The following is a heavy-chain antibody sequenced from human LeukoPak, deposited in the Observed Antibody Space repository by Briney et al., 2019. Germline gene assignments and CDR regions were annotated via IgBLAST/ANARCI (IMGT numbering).Heavy chain of an antibody. V-gene: IGHV3-74*01. J-gene: IGHJ4*02. Sequence: GGSLTLSCAASGSTLSSYWMHWVRQAPGKGLVWVSGMNSDGSSTGYADSVKGRFTISRDNAKNTLYLQMNSLRAEDTAVYYCVRGALPGGFNYWGQGTLVTVSS. CDR1: GSTLSSYW. CDR3: VRGALPGGFNY. CDR2: MNSDGSST. D-gene: IGHD3-10*01.